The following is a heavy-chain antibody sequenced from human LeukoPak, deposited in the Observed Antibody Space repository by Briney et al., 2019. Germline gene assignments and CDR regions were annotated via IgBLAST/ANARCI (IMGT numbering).Heavy chain of an antibody. D-gene: IGHD5-18*01. CDR1: GFTFRSYA. V-gene: IGHV3-15*01. CDR3: TTGAWIQLWLPDY. J-gene: IGHJ4*02. CDR2: IKSKTDGGTT. Sequence: GGSLRLSCAASGFTFRSYALTWVRQAPGKGLEWVGLIKSKTDGGTTDYAAPVKGRFTISRDDSKTTLYLQMNSLKAEDTAVYYCTTGAWIQLWLPDYWGQGTLVTVSS.